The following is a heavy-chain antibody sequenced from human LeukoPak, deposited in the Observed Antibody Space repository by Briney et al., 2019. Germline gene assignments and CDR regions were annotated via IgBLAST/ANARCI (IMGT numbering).Heavy chain of an antibody. CDR3: ARDFDGAGDWNYLVY. CDR1: GYTFTRYY. CDR2: INPNSGGT. V-gene: IGHV1-2*06. J-gene: IGHJ4*02. Sequence: ASVKVSCKASGYTFTRYYMHWVRQAPGHGLEWMGRINPNSGGTNYAQKFQGRVTMTRDTSISTAYMELSRLRSDDTAVYYCARDFDGAGDWNYLVYWGQGTLVTVSS. D-gene: IGHD2-21*02.